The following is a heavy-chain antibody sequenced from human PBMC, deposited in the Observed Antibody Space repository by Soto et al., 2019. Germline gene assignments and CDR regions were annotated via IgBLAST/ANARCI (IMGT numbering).Heavy chain of an antibody. Sequence: PSETLSLTCSISGGSFSNDYWTWIRQSPGKGLEWIGYIFHSGITDYNPSVKSRVTISIDKSRNLFSLTLTSVTAADTAVYYFARDRYFYDSRGYYRTLDSWGQGTLVTVSS. D-gene: IGHD3-22*01. CDR1: GGSFSNDY. CDR3: ARDRYFYDSRGYYRTLDS. CDR2: IFHSGIT. J-gene: IGHJ5*01. V-gene: IGHV4-59*01.